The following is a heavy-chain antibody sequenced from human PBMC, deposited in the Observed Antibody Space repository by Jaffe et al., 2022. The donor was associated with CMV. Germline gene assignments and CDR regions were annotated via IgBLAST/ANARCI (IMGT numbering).Heavy chain of an antibody. CDR2: ISGSGGIT. D-gene: IGHD4-17*01. Sequence: EVQLLESGGGLVQPGGSLRLSCAASGFTFSDYAMSWVRQAPGKGLEWVSTISGSGGITYYPDSVKGRFTISRDNSENTLYLQMSSLRAGETAVYYCAKVGGHYGDSYFDYWGQGTLVTVSS. V-gene: IGHV3-23*01. CDR1: GFTFSDYA. CDR3: AKVGGHYGDSYFDY. J-gene: IGHJ4*02.